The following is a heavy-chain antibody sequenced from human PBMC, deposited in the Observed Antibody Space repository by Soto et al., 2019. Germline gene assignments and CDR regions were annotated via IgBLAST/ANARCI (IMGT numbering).Heavy chain of an antibody. D-gene: IGHD3-10*01. Sequence: QVQLVQSGAEVRKPGSSVKVSCKASGGTFSNDTISWVRQAPGQGLEWMGGIIPIFVTRNYAQKFQGRVTITADESTRTAYMKLSSLRFEDTAVYYCARTIISLYGEFLYYFDSWGQGALVTVSS. CDR1: GGTFSNDT. CDR3: ARTIISLYGEFLYYFDS. J-gene: IGHJ4*02. CDR2: IIPIFVTR. V-gene: IGHV1-69*12.